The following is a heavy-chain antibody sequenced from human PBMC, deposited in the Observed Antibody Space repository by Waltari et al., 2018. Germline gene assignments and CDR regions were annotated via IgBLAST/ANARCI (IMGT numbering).Heavy chain of an antibody. CDR1: GFSLSTYS. D-gene: IGHD5-12*01. CDR3: ARESIDGYNKESGAFDI. V-gene: IGHV3-21*01. Sequence: ELQLVESGGGLVKPGGSLRLSCAASGFSLSTYSMNWVRQAPGKGLEWVSSVTSSSTYIYYADSVKGRFTISRDNAKNSLYLQMNSLRAEDTAVYYCARESIDGYNKESGAFDIWGQGTMVTVSS. J-gene: IGHJ3*02. CDR2: VTSSSTYI.